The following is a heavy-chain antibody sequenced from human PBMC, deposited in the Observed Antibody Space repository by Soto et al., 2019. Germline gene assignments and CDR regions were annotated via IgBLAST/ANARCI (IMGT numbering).Heavy chain of an antibody. CDR2: ISNSGST. Sequence: PSETLSLTCTVSGVSISSGGYYWSWIRQSPGKGLEWIGYISNSGSTGYNPSLKTRLSMSVDRSKNQFTLRLTSVTAADTAVYFCATESGSTYGYFDYWGQGTQVTVSS. D-gene: IGHD4-17*01. V-gene: IGHV4-30-4*01. CDR3: ATESGSTYGYFDY. CDR1: GVSISSGGYY. J-gene: IGHJ4*02.